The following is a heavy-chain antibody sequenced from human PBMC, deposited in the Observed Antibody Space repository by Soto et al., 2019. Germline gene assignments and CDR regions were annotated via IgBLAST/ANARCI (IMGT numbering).Heavy chain of an antibody. V-gene: IGHV4-30-4*01. CDR1: GGSISRGDNY. Sequence: SETLCLTCTVSGGSISRGDNYWSWIRQPPGKGLEWIGDIFNSGSAHYNPSLKNRITISIDTSKNQFLLKLTSVTAADTAVYFCARAVTVFDRNGYYYFSDLWAQG. D-gene: IGHD3-3*01. J-gene: IGHJ5*02. CDR3: ARAVTVFDRNGYYYFSDL. CDR2: IFNSGSA.